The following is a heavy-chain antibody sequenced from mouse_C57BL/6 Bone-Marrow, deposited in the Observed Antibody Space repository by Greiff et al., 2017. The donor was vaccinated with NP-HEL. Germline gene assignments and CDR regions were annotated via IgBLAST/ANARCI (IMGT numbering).Heavy chain of an antibody. CDR2: ILPGGGST. J-gene: IGHJ1*03. Sequence: VKLVESGAELMKPGASVKLSCKATGYTFTGYWIEWVKQRPGHGLEWIGEILPGGGSTNYNEKFKGKATFTADTSSNTAYMQLSSLTTEDSAIYYCAIHDGYYWYFDVWGTGTTVTVSS. CDR1: GYTFTGYW. V-gene: IGHV1-9*01. CDR3: AIHDGYYWYFDV. D-gene: IGHD2-3*01.